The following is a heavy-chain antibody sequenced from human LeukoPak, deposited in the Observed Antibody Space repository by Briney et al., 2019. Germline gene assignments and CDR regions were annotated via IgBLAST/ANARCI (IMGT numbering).Heavy chain of an antibody. CDR2: INPSGGST. CDR1: GHTFTSYY. J-gene: IGHJ4*02. CDR3: ARVDPSDY. V-gene: IGHV1-46*01. D-gene: IGHD2-2*03. Sequence: ASVKVSYKALGHTFTSYYIHWVRQAPGQGLEWMGIINPSGGSTSYAQKFQGRVTMTRDTSTSTVYMELSSLRSEDTAVYYCARVDPSDYWGQATLVTVSS.